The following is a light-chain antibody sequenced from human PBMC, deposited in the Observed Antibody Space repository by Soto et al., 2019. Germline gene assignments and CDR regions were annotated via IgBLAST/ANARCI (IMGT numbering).Light chain of an antibody. J-gene: IGLJ2*01. V-gene: IGLV2-8*01. CDR3: SAYAGSKHFAV. CDR2: EVS. CDR1: SSDVGGYNF. Sequence: SVLTQPPSASGSPGQSVAISCTGTSSDVGGYNFGSWYQQHPGKAPKLLTYEVSKRPSGVPDRFSGSKSGNTASLTVAGLQAEDEADYYFSAYAGSKHFAVFGGGTKLTVL.